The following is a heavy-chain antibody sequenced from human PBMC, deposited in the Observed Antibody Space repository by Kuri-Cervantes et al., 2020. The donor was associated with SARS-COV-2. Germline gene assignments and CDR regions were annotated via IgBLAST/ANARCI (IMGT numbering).Heavy chain of an antibody. D-gene: IGHD4-11*01. J-gene: IGHJ3*02. Sequence: SVKVSCKASGGTFSSYAISWVRQAPGQGLEWMGRIIPILGTANYAQKFQGRVTITADESTSTAYMELSSLRSEDTAVYYCARAVDYMNAFDIWGQGTMVTVSS. CDR3: ARAVDYMNAFDI. CDR2: IIPILGTA. V-gene: IGHV1-69*11. CDR1: GGTFSSYA.